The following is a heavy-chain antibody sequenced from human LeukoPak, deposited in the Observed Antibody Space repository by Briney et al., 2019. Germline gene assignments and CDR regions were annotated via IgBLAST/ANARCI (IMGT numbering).Heavy chain of an antibody. CDR1: GGTFSSYA. CDR3: ARGGGNSYGDLDY. D-gene: IGHD4-17*01. V-gene: IGHV1-69*05. Sequence: ASVKVSCKASGGTFSSYAISWVRQAPGQGLEWMGGIIPIFGTANYAQKFQGRVTITTDESTSTAYMELSSLRSEDTAVYYCARGGGNSYGDLDYWGQGTLVTVSS. J-gene: IGHJ4*02. CDR2: IIPIFGTA.